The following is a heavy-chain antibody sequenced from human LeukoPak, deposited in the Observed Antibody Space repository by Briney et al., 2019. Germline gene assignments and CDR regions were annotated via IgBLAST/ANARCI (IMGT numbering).Heavy chain of an antibody. D-gene: IGHD2-21*02. CDR2: ISAYNGNT. J-gene: IGHJ5*02. CDR1: GYTFTSYG. CDR3: ARWRWRLLWNWFAP. Sequence: ASVKVSCKASGYTFTSYGISWVRQAPGQGLEWMGWISAYNGNTNYAQKLQGRVTMTTDTSTSTAYMELRSLRSDDTAVYYCARWRWRLLWNWFAPWGQGTLVTVSS. V-gene: IGHV1-18*01.